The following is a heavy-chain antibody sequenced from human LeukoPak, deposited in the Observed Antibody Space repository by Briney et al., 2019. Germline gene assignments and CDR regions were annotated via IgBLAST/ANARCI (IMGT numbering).Heavy chain of an antibody. J-gene: IGHJ6*03. Sequence: LTGGSLRLSCAASGFTFSSYGMHWVRQAPGKGLEWVAFIRYDGSNKYYADSVKGRFTISRDNSKNTLYLQMNSLRAEDTAVYYCASSGYSSSLIGYYYYMDVWGKGTTVTVSS. CDR3: ASSGYSSSLIGYYYYMDV. V-gene: IGHV3-30*02. D-gene: IGHD6-6*01. CDR2: IRYDGSNK. CDR1: GFTFSSYG.